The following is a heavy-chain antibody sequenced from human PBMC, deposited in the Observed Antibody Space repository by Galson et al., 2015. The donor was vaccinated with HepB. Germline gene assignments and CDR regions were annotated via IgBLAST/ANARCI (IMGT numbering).Heavy chain of an antibody. Sequence: PLSLTCAVSGGSIGSGGFSWSWLRQPPGKGLEWIGYIHHSGSTYSNPSLKSRVSISADRSKNHFSLKLTSVTAADTAVYYCARDTYDTGSLDYWGQGTLVTVSS. J-gene: IGHJ4*02. CDR2: IHHSGST. CDR1: GGSIGSGGFS. CDR3: ARDTYDTGSLDY. D-gene: IGHD3-10*01. V-gene: IGHV4-30-2*01.